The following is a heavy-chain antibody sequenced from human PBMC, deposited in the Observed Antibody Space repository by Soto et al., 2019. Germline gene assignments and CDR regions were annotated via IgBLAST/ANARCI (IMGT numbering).Heavy chain of an antibody. CDR1: GFTFTSSA. D-gene: IGHD3-22*01. V-gene: IGHV1-58*01. J-gene: IGHJ4*02. CDR2: IVVGSGNT. CDR3: AAVEDYYDSSGPFDY. Sequence: QMQLVQSGPEVKKPGTSVKVSCKASGFTFTSSAVQWVRQARGQRLEWIGWIVVGSGNTNYAQKFQERVTITRDMSTSTAYMELSSLRSEDTAVYYWAAVEDYYDSSGPFDYWGQGTLVTVSS.